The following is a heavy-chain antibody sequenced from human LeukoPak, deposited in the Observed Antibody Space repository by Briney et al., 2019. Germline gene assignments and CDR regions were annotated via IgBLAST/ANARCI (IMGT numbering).Heavy chain of an antibody. CDR1: GGSISSGGYY. V-gene: IGHV4-31*03. J-gene: IGHJ5*02. Sequence: SQTLSLTCTVSGGSISSGGYYWSWIRQHPGKGLEWIEYIYYSGSTYYNPSLKSRVTISVDTSKNQFSLKLSSVTAADTAVYYCARDKVAVRWFDPWGQGTLVTVSS. D-gene: IGHD5-12*01. CDR2: IYYSGST. CDR3: ARDKVAVRWFDP.